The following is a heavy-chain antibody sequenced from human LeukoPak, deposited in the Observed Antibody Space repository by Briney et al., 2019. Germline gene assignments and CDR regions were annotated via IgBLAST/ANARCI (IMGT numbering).Heavy chain of an antibody. CDR2: IYHSGKT. D-gene: IGHD4-17*01. CDR3: ARHSAYGDYMDY. CDR1: GASITSSSFY. Sequence: PSETLSLTCTVSGASITSSSFYWGWVRQSPGKGLDWIGSIYHSGKTYYNPSLKSRLTISVDSSKNRFSLKVTSLTAADTAVYHCARHSAYGDYMDYWGQGSLVTVSS. J-gene: IGHJ4*02. V-gene: IGHV4-39*01.